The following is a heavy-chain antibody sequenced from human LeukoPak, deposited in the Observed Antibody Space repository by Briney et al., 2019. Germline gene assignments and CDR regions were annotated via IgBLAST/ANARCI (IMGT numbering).Heavy chain of an antibody. CDR1: GFTVSSNY. CDR2: IYSGGST. Sequence: GGSLRLSCAASGFTVSSNYMSWVRQAPGKGLEWVSVIYSGGSTYYADSVKGRFTISRDNSKNTLYLQMNSLRAEDTAVYYCARDSWPGGNAFDIWGQGTMVTVSS. V-gene: IGHV3-53*01. CDR3: ARDSWPGGNAFDI. D-gene: IGHD5-12*01. J-gene: IGHJ3*02.